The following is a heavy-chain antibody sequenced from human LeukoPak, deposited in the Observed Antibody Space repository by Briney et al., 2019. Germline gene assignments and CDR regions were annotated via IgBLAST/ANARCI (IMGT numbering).Heavy chain of an antibody. D-gene: IGHD6-19*01. CDR3: ARGGSSGWEDYYYYMDV. Sequence: PSETLSLTCTVSGGSISSYYWSWIRQPPGKGLEWIGYIYYSGSTNYNPSLKSRVTISVDTSKNQFSLKLSSVTAADTAVYYCARGGSSGWEDYYYYMDVWGKGTTVTVSS. CDR2: IYYSGST. J-gene: IGHJ6*03. V-gene: IGHV4-59*01. CDR1: GGSISSYY.